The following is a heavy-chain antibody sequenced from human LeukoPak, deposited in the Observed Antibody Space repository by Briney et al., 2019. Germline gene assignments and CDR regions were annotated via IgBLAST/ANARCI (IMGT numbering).Heavy chain of an antibody. V-gene: IGHV3-23*01. CDR3: ARIHPPVSALIRTPPDS. D-gene: IGHD3-10*01. Sequence: GGSLRLSCVASGFTFSSNAMTWVRQAPGKGLEWVSAISADSNRADYADSVKGRFTISRDNSKNTLYLQVDSLRVEDTAVYYCARIHPPVSALIRTPPDSWVQGTLVTVSS. J-gene: IGHJ5*01. CDR1: GFTFSSNA. CDR2: ISADSNRA.